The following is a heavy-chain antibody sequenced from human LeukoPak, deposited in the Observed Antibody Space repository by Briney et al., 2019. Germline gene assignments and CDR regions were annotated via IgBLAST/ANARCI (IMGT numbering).Heavy chain of an antibody. D-gene: IGHD3-10*01. CDR3: ARRWGSGSFPYYLDV. CDR1: GGSFRGYY. Sequence: SETLSLTCAVYGGSFRGYYWSWIRQPPGKGLEWIGEIDHSGSTKYNPSLKSRVTISVDTSKNQISLKLSSVTAADTAVYYCARRWGSGSFPYYLDVWGKGTTVTISS. CDR2: IDHSGST. V-gene: IGHV4-34*01. J-gene: IGHJ6*03.